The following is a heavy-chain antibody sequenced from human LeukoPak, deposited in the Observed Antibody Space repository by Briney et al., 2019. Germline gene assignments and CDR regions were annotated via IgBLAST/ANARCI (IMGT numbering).Heavy chain of an antibody. D-gene: IGHD5/OR15-5a*01. J-gene: IGHJ6*03. V-gene: IGHV4-59*01. CDR2: IYNSGST. CDR1: GASISSYW. CDR3: AREKDSIVSTARMDV. Sequence: SETLSLTCTVSGASISSYWWIWIRQPPGKGLEWLGYIYNSGSTRYNPSLKSRVTISVDTSKNQFSLNLTSVTAADTAVYYCAREKDSIVSTARMDVWGRGTTVTVSS.